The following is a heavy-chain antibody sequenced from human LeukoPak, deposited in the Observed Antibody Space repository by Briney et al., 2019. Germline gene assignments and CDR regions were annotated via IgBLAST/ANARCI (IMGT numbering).Heavy chain of an antibody. Sequence: GGSLRLSCAASGFTVSSNYMSWVRQAPGKGLEWVSVIYSGGSTYYADSVKGRFTISRDNSKNTLYLQMNSLRAEDTAVYYCARGVGSSWPGWFDPWGQGTLVTVTS. J-gene: IGHJ5*02. CDR3: ARGVGSSWPGWFDP. CDR1: GFTVSSNY. CDR2: IYSGGST. D-gene: IGHD6-13*01. V-gene: IGHV3-66*01.